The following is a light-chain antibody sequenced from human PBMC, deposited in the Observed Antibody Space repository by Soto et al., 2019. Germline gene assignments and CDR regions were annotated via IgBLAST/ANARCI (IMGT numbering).Light chain of an antibody. J-gene: IGKJ4*01. V-gene: IGKV1-39*01. CDR3: QQSFSTTLT. CDR2: AAS. Sequence: IQLNQSPSSVSVQDGDRVTISCRASQTLNNYLTWFQQKPGKAPKVLIYAASTLQSGVPSRFSGSGSGAEFTLTISSVQPEDFATYYCQQSFSTTLTFGGGTKVDIK. CDR1: QTLNNY.